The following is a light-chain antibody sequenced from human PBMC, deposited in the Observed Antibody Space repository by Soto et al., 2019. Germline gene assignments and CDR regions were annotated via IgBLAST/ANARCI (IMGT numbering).Light chain of an antibody. CDR1: QSVSSN. J-gene: IGKJ4*01. CDR3: QQYNNWPPWPS. CDR2: GAS. Sequence: EIVMTQSPATLSVSPGERATLSCRASQSVSSNLAWYQQKPGQAPRLLIYGASTRATGIPARFSGSGSGTEFTLTISSLQSEDFAVYYGQQYNNWPPWPSFGGGTKVEIK. V-gene: IGKV3-15*01.